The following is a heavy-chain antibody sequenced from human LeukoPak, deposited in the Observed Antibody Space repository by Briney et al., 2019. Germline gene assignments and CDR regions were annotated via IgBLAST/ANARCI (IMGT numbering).Heavy chain of an antibody. Sequence: GGSPRFSCAASGFTFSSYSMNWVRQAPGKGLEWVSSISSSSSYIYYADSVKGRFTISRDNSKNTLYLQMNSLRAEDTAVYYCAKDVPFEYSSSPYFDYWGQGTLVTVSS. D-gene: IGHD6-6*01. J-gene: IGHJ4*02. V-gene: IGHV3-21*04. CDR3: AKDVPFEYSSSPYFDY. CDR2: ISSSSSYI. CDR1: GFTFSSYS.